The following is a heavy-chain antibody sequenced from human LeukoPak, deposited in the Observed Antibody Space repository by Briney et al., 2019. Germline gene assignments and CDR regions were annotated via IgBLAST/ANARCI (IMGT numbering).Heavy chain of an antibody. Sequence: HPGGSLRLSCAASGFTFEDYTMHWVRHTPEKGLEWVSLINCDGSSTYYADSVKGRFAISRDNSKNSLYLQMNSLGTEDTALYYRAQGSSSWPSLFDYWGQGTLVTVSS. D-gene: IGHD6-13*01. CDR1: GFTFEDYT. V-gene: IGHV3-43*01. J-gene: IGHJ4*02. CDR3: AQGSSSWPSLFDY. CDR2: INCDGSST.